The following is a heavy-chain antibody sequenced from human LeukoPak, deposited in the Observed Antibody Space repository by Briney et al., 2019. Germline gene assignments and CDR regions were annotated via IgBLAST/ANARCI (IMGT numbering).Heavy chain of an antibody. V-gene: IGHV3-74*01. D-gene: IGHD4-11*01. CDR2: IRSDGSST. J-gene: IGHJ4*02. CDR3: ARDDYNRH. CDR1: GFTFSSYW. Sequence: GGSLRLSCAASGFTFSSYWMHWVRQAPGKGLVWVSRIRSDGSSTTYADSVKGRFTISGDNTKNTLYLQMNSLRADDTAVYYCARDDYNRHWGQGTLVNVSS.